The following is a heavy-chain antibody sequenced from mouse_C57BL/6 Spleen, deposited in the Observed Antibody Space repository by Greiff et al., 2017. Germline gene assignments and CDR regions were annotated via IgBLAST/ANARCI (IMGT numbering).Heavy chain of an antibody. CDR3: ALSHYDSFDY. J-gene: IGHJ2*01. CDR2: INPGSGGT. Sequence: QVQLQQSGAELVRPGTSVKVSCKASGYAFTNYLIEWVKQRPGQGLEWIGVINPGSGGTNYNEKFKGKATLTADKSSSTAYMQLSSLTSEDSAVYFCALSHYDSFDYWGQGTTLTVSS. CDR1: GYAFTNYL. V-gene: IGHV1-54*01. D-gene: IGHD2-4*01.